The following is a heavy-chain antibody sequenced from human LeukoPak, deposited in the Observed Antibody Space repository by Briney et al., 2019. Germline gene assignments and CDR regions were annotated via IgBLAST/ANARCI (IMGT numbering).Heavy chain of an antibody. CDR1: GFTFRKYW. CDR3: ARDLHSHLPDY. Sequence: GGSLRLSCAASGFTFRKYWMSWVRQSPGKGLEWVAVISYDGSNKYYADSVKGRFTISRDNSKNTLYLQMNSLRAEDTAVYYCARDLHSHLPDYWGQGTLVTVSS. CDR2: ISYDGSNK. D-gene: IGHD6-13*01. J-gene: IGHJ4*02. V-gene: IGHV3-30-3*01.